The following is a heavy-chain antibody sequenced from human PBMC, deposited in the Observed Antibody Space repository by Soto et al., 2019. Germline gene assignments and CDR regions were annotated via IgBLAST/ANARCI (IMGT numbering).Heavy chain of an antibody. CDR1: GGSISSGGYY. V-gene: IGHV4-31*03. J-gene: IGHJ6*02. Sequence: QVQLQESGPGLVKPSQTLSLTCTVSGGSISSGGYYLSWIRQHPGKGLEWIGYIYYSGSTYYNPSLKSRVTISVDTSKNQFSLKLSSVTAAHTAVYYCARALEDGIYYYYYGVDVWGQGTTVTVSS. CDR3: ARALEDGIYYYYYGVDV. CDR2: IYYSGST. D-gene: IGHD1-20*01.